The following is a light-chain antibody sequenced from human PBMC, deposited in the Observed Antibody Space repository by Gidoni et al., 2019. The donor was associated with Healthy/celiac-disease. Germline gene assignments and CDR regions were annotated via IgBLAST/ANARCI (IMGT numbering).Light chain of an antibody. Sequence: DIQMTPSPSSLSASVGDRVTITCRASQSISSYLNWYQQKPGKAPKLLIYAASSLQSGVQSRFSGSGSGTDFTLTISSLQPEDFATYYCQQSYSTRLYTFGQGTKLEIK. J-gene: IGKJ2*01. CDR1: QSISSY. V-gene: IGKV1-39*01. CDR3: QQSYSTRLYT. CDR2: AAS.